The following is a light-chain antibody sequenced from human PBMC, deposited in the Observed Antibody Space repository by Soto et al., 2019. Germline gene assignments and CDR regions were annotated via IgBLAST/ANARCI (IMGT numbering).Light chain of an antibody. CDR1: QGISTY. CDR2: DAS. J-gene: IGKJ5*01. Sequence: IQLTQSPSSLSASVGYRVTITCRASQGISTYLAWYQQKPGKAPKFLISDASTLETGVPSRFSGSVSGTDFSFTIIRLQPEDIATYYCQHYDTRPITSGQGPRTEIK. V-gene: IGKV1-33*01. CDR3: QHYDTRPIT.